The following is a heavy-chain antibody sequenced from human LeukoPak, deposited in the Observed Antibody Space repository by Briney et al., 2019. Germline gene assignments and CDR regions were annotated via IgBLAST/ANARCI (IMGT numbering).Heavy chain of an antibody. Sequence: PSETLSLTCTVSGGSISSYYWSWIRQPPGKGLEWIGYIYTSGSTNYNPSLKSRVTISVDTSKNQFSLKLSSVTAADTAVYYCARIMVSDYYGSGSYYGGYYFDYWGQRTLVTVSS. V-gene: IGHV4-4*09. J-gene: IGHJ4*02. CDR1: GGSISSYY. CDR2: IYTSGST. CDR3: ARIMVSDYYGSGSYYGGYYFDY. D-gene: IGHD3-10*01.